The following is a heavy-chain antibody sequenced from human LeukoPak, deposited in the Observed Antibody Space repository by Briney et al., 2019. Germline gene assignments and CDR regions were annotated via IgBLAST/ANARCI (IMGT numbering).Heavy chain of an antibody. J-gene: IGHJ6*03. D-gene: IGHD2-15*01. CDR1: GYTFTSYG. CDR3: AKSEIVVVVAATADYYYMDV. V-gene: IGHV1-18*01. Sequence: GASVKVSCKASGYTFTSYGISWVRQAPGQGLEWMGWISAYNGNTNYAQKLQGRVTMTTDTSTSTAYMELRSLRSDDTAVYYCAKSEIVVVVAATADYYYMDVWGKGTTVTVPS. CDR2: ISAYNGNT.